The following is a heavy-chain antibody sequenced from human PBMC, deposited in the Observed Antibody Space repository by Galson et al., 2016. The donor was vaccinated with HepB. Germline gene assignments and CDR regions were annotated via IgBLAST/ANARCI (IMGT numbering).Heavy chain of an antibody. J-gene: IGHJ4*02. CDR3: ANSFTQDNYDSLTNYCCHY. V-gene: IGHV2-5*02. Sequence: PALVKPTQTLTLTCTFSGFSFSTSGVGVGWIRQPPGKALEWLALIFWDDDKRYSSSLKSRLTITKDTSKNQVVLAMTNMDPMDTATYYCANSFTQDNYDSLTNYCCHYWGQGTLVTVAA. D-gene: IGHD3-9*01. CDR1: GFSFSTSGVG. CDR2: IFWDDDK.